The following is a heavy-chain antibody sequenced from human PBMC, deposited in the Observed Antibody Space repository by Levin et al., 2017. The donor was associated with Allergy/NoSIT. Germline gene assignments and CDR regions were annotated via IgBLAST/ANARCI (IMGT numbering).Heavy chain of an antibody. J-gene: IGHJ4*02. CDR1: GFTFSSYA. D-gene: IGHD2-2*01. CDR3: ANPPPELRYCSSTSCYGPVGY. V-gene: IGHV3-23*01. Sequence: GGSLRLSCAASGFTFSSYAMSWVRQAPGKGLEWVSAISGSGGSTYYADSVKGRFTISRDNSKNTLYLQMNSLRAEDTAVYYCANPPPELRYCSSTSCYGPVGYWGQGTLVTVSS. CDR2: ISGSGGST.